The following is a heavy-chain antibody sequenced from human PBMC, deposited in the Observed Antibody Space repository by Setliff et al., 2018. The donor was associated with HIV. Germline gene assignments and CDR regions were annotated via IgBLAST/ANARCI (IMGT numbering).Heavy chain of an antibody. D-gene: IGHD5-12*01. CDR2: ISWNSGSI. J-gene: IGHJ4*02. V-gene: IGHV3-9*03. CDR3: AKDIHGTLGPGYDLNFDY. CDR1: GFTFDDYA. Sequence: PGGSLRLSCAASGFTFDDYAMRWVRQAPGKGLEWVSGISWNSGSIDYADSVKGRFTISRDNAKNSLYLQMNRLRAEDMALYYCAKDIHGTLGPGYDLNFDYWGQGTLVTVSS.